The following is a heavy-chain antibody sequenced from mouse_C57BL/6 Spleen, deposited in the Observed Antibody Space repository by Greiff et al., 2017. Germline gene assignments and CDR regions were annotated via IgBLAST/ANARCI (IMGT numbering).Heavy chain of an antibody. CDR3: AKTAQATYAY. J-gene: IGHJ3*01. CDR1: GYTFTSYG. Sequence: QVTLKESGAELARPGASVKLSCKASGYTFTSYGISWVKQRTGQGLEWIGEIYPRSGNTYYNEKFKGKATLTADKSSSTAYMELRSLTSEDSAVYFCAKTAQATYAYWGQGTLVTVSA. CDR2: IYPRSGNT. D-gene: IGHD3-2*02. V-gene: IGHV1-81*01.